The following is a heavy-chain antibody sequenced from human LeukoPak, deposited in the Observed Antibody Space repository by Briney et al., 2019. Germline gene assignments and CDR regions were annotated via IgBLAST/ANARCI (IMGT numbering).Heavy chain of an antibody. CDR1: GFTFSSYA. CDR2: IGGNGGNT. Sequence: QPGGSLGLSCAASGFTFSSYAMSWVRQAPGKGPEWVSSIGGNGGNTYYADSVKGRFTISRDDSKNTLYLQMNSLRAEDTAVYYCASVNYHRLDYWGQGTLVTVSS. J-gene: IGHJ4*02. V-gene: IGHV3-23*01. CDR3: ASVNYHRLDY. D-gene: IGHD3-10*01.